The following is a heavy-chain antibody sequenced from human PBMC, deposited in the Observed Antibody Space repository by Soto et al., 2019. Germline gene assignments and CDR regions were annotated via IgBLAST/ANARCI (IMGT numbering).Heavy chain of an antibody. CDR3: ARGLYTIFGVVNQYYYYGMDV. Sequence: QVQLQQWGAGLLKPSETLSLTCAVYGGSFSGYYWSWIRQPPGKGLEWIGEINHSGSTNYNPSLKSRVTISVDTSKNQFSLKLSSVTAADTAVYYCARGLYTIFGVVNQYYYYGMDVWGQGTTVTVSS. CDR2: INHSGST. J-gene: IGHJ6*02. D-gene: IGHD3-3*01. V-gene: IGHV4-34*01. CDR1: GGSFSGYY.